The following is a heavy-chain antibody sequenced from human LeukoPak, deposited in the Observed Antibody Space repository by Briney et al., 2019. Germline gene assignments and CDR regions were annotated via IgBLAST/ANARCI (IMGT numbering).Heavy chain of an antibody. CDR3: ARHGYYYGSGSYLR. CDR2: INHSGST. J-gene: IGHJ4*02. CDR1: GGSFSGYY. D-gene: IGHD3-10*01. Sequence: SETLSLTCAVYGGSFSGYYWSWIRQPPGKGLEWIGEINHSGSTNYNPSLKSRVTISVDTSKNQFSLKLSSVTAADTAVYYCARHGYYYGSGSYLRWGQGTLVTVSS. V-gene: IGHV4-34*01.